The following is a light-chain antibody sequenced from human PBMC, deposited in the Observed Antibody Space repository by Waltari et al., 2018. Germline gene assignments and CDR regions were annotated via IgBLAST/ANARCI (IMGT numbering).Light chain of an antibody. CDR1: TTDLGSYNY. CDR3: CSYAGSYTWV. CDR2: DVT. Sequence: SALTQPRSVSGSHGQSVTISCTGTTTDLGSYNYVSWYQQHPGKAPKLIILDVTKRPSGVPDRLSGSKSGNTASLTISGLRAEDEAEYYCCSYAGSYTWVFGGGTKLTVV. J-gene: IGLJ3*02. V-gene: IGLV2-11*01.